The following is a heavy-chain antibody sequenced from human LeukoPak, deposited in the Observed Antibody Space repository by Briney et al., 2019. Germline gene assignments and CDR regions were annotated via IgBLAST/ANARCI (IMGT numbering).Heavy chain of an antibody. CDR3: ARSFSLVDWFDP. V-gene: IGHV4-39*01. D-gene: IGHD3-16*01. Sequence: TSETLSLTCTVSGGSISSSSYYWGWIRQPPGKGLEWIGSIYYSGSTYYNPSLKSRVTISVDTSKDQFSLKLSSVTAADTAVYYCARSFSLVDWFDPWGQGTLVTVSS. CDR2: IYYSGST. J-gene: IGHJ5*02. CDR1: GGSISSSSYY.